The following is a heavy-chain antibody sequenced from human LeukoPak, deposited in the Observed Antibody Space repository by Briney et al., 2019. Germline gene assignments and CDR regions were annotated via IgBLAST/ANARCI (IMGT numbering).Heavy chain of an antibody. Sequence: GESLKISCKGSGYSFTSYWIGWVRQMPGKGLEWMGIIYPGDSDTRYSPSFQGQVTISADKSISTAHLQWSSLKASDAAMYYCARLTSREIDAAFDIWGQGTMVTVSS. CDR1: GYSFTSYW. CDR2: IYPGDSDT. D-gene: IGHD3-10*01. J-gene: IGHJ3*02. V-gene: IGHV5-51*01. CDR3: ARLTSREIDAAFDI.